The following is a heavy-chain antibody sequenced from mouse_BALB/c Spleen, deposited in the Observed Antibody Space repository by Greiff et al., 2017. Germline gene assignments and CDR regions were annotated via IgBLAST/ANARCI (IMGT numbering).Heavy chain of an antibody. J-gene: IGHJ3*01. D-gene: IGHD1-1*01. CDR1: GYTFTSYY. V-gene: IGHV1S81*02. Sequence: QVQLQQSGAELVKPGASVKLSCKASGYTFTSYYMYWVKQRPGQGLEWIGEINPSNGGTNFNEKFKSKATLTVDKSSSTAYVQLSSLTSEDSAVYYCTRGYYGSRGFAYWGQGTLVTVSA. CDR2: INPSNGGT. CDR3: TRGYYGSRGFAY.